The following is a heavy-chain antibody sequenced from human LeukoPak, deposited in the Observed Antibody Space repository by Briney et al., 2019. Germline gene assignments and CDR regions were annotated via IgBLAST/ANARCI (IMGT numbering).Heavy chain of an antibody. V-gene: IGHV4-59*08. D-gene: IGHD6-6*01. CDR3: ARLRDSSAGRGFDY. Sequence: SETLSLTCTVSGGSISSYYWSWIRQPPGKGLEWIGYIYYSGSTNYNPSLKSRVTISVDTSKNQFSLKLSSVTAADTAVYYCARLRDSSAGRGFDYWGQGTLVTVSS. CDR2: IYYSGST. CDR1: GGSISSYY. J-gene: IGHJ4*02.